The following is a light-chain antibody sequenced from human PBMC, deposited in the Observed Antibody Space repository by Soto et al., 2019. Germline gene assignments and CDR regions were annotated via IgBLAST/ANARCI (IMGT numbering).Light chain of an antibody. CDR1: PGVSGSY. Sequence: EMVLTKSPGTLSLPPGERDTLSCTASPGVSGSYLAWYQQKPGQAPRLLIYGASRRATGIPDRFSGSGPETDVALTISRLEPENFAVYYCQHYGSLTRTVEQGTKVEI. CDR3: QHYGSLTRT. J-gene: IGKJ1*01. V-gene: IGKV3-20*01. CDR2: GAS.